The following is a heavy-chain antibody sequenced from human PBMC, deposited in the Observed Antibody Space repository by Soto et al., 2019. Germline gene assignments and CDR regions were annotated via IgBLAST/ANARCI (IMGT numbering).Heavy chain of an antibody. CDR2: IYYSGST. D-gene: IGHD1-7*01. Sequence: SETLSLTCTVSGGSISSSSYYWGWIRQPPGKGLEWIGSIYYSGSTYYNPSLKSRVTISVDTSKNKFSLKLCSVTAADTAVYYCARHIFAGTMILYAFDIWGQGTMVTVSS. J-gene: IGHJ3*02. CDR3: ARHIFAGTMILYAFDI. CDR1: GGSISSSSYY. V-gene: IGHV4-39*01.